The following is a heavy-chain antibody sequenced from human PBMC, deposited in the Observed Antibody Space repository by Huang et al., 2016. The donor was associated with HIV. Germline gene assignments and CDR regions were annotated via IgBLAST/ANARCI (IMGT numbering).Heavy chain of an antibody. V-gene: IGHV1-18*04. D-gene: IGHD3-22*01. CDR1: DYTFTSYG. CDR3: GGSSGYWSFDY. J-gene: IGHJ4*02. CDR2: ISTKNCDT. Sequence: QVQLVQYGGEVKKPGASVKVSCKAYDYTFTSYGSSWVRQVPGQGLEWMGWISTKNCDTNDAQKFQGRVTMTTDTSTSTAYMELRSLRSDDTAVYYCGGSSGYWSFDYWGQGTLVTVSS.